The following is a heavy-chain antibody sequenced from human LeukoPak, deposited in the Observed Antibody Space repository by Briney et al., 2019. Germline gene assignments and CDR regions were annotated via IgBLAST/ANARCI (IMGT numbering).Heavy chain of an antibody. V-gene: IGHV3-7*01. CDR2: IKQDGSEK. J-gene: IGHJ3*02. Sequence: GGFLRLSCAASGFAFSSYWMTWVRQAPVKGLEWVASIKQDGSEKYYLDSVRGRFTISRDNAKNSLYLQVNSLRAEDTAEYYCARGRGGLDIWGQGTTVTVSS. D-gene: IGHD2-15*01. CDR3: ARGRGGLDI. CDR1: GFAFSSYW.